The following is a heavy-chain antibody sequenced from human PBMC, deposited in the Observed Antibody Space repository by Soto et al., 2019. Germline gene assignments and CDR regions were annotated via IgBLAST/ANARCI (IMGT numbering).Heavy chain of an antibody. CDR3: ARDRTLTTRDYDFWSGSLDY. Sequence: GGSLRLSCAASGFTFSSYSMNWVRQAPGKGLEWVSSISSSSSYIYYADSVKGRFTIPRDNAKNSLYLQMNSLRAEDTAVYYCARDRTLTTRDYDFWSGSLDYWGQGTLVTVSS. V-gene: IGHV3-21*01. CDR1: GFTFSSYS. J-gene: IGHJ4*02. CDR2: ISSSSSYI. D-gene: IGHD3-3*01.